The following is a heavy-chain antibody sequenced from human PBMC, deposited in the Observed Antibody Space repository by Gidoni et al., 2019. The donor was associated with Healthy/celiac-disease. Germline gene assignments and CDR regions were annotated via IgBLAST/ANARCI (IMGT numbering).Heavy chain of an antibody. J-gene: IGHJ4*02. CDR2: ISGSGGST. D-gene: IGHD3-16*02. V-gene: IGHV3-23*01. CDR3: AKREGYDYVWGSYRSPPDY. Sequence: EVQLLESGGGLVQPGGSLRSSCAAPAFTFSSYAMSWVRQAPGKGLEWVAAISGSGGSTYYADSVKGRFTISRDNSKNTLYLQMNSLRAEDTAVYYCAKREGYDYVWGSYRSPPDYWGQGTLVTVSS. CDR1: AFTFSSYA.